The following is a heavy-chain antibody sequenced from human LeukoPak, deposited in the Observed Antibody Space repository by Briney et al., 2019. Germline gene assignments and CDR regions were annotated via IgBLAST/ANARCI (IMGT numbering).Heavy chain of an antibody. CDR2: ISYDGSHK. V-gene: IGHV3-33*05. Sequence: GGSLRLSCAASGFTFSSHGMHWVRQAPGKGLEWVAVISYDGSHKYYADSVKGRFSISRDNSKNTLYLQMNSLRAEDTAVYYCARDNYGMDVWGQGTTVIVSS. CDR1: GFTFSSHG. CDR3: ARDNYGMDV. J-gene: IGHJ6*02.